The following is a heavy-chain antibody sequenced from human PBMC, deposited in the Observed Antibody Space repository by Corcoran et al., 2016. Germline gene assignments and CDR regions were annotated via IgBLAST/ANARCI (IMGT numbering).Heavy chain of an antibody. Sequence: QVQLQESGPGLVKPSETLSLTCTVSGGSVSSGSYYWNWIRQPPGKGLEWIGNIYYSGSTNYNPSLKSRVTISIDTSKSQFSLKLYSVTAADTAVYYGARGPGHYYGMDVWGQGTTVTVSS. CDR2: IYYSGST. J-gene: IGHJ6*02. V-gene: IGHV4-61*01. CDR1: GGSVSSGSYY. CDR3: ARGPGHYYGMDV.